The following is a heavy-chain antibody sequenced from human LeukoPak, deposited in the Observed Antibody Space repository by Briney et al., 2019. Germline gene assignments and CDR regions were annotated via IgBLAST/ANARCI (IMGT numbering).Heavy chain of an antibody. V-gene: IGHV3-30*18. CDR2: ISYDGSNK. J-gene: IGHJ4*02. CDR1: GFTFSSYG. Sequence: PGRSLRLSCAASGFTFSSYGMHWVRQAPGKELEGVAVISYDGSNKYYADSVKGRFTISRDNSKNTLYLQMNSLRAEDTAVYYCAKDKGSGSYYNENYFDYWGQGTLVTVSS. D-gene: IGHD3-10*01. CDR3: AKDKGSGSYYNENYFDY.